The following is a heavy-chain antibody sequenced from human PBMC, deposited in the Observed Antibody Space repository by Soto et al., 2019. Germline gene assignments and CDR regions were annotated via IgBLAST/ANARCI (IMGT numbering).Heavy chain of an antibody. V-gene: IGHV3-30*18. CDR3: AKETTYYYGSASDY. D-gene: IGHD3-10*01. CDR2: ISYDGSNK. Sequence: GGSLRLSCAASGFTFSSYGMHWVRQAPGKGLEWVAVISYDGSNKYYADSVKGRFTISRDNSKNTLYLQMNSLRAEDTAVYYCAKETTYYYGSASDYWGQGTLVTVSS. J-gene: IGHJ4*02. CDR1: GFTFSSYG.